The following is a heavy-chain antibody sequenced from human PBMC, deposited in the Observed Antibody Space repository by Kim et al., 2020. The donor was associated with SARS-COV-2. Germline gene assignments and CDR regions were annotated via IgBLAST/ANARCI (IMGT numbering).Heavy chain of an antibody. D-gene: IGHD3-10*01. Sequence: SVRGRFTISRDNSKNTLYLQMNSLRPEDTAVYYCAKPHGSGSYRDDALDMWGQGTMVTVSS. V-gene: IGHV3-30*02. CDR3: AKPHGSGSYRDDALDM. J-gene: IGHJ3*02.